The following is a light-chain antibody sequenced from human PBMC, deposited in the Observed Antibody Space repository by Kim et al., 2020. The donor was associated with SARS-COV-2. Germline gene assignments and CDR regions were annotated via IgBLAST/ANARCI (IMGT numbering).Light chain of an antibody. J-gene: IGLJ1*01. Sequence: QSALTQPPSASGSPGQSVTISCTGTSSDVGGYSYVSWYQQHPGKAPKLIIYDVTKRPSGVPDRFSGSKSGNTASLTVSGLQAEDDADYYCSSYTGSSNYVFGTGTKVTVL. CDR3: SSYTGSSNYV. CDR1: SSDVGGYSY. V-gene: IGLV2-8*01. CDR2: DVT.